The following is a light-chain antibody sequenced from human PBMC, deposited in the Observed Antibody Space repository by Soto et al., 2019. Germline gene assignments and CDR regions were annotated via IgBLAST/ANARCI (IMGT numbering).Light chain of an antibody. CDR2: AVS. V-gene: IGLV2-14*01. Sequence: QSALTQPASVSGTPGQAITISCTGTSRDVGLYDYVSWYQQHPGKAPQLMIYAVSNRPSGVSNRFSASKSGNTASLFISGLQAEDEADYYCSSYTSDSSYVFGSGTKGTVL. CDR3: SSYTSDSSYV. CDR1: SRDVGLYDY. J-gene: IGLJ1*01.